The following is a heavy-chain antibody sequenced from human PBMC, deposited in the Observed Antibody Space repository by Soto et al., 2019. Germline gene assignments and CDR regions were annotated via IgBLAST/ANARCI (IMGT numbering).Heavy chain of an antibody. J-gene: IGHJ4*02. Sequence: PGGSLRLSCSAAGFTFGSYAMHWVRQAPGKGLEWVAGISYDGSNKYYADSVKVRFTISRDNSKNTLYLQMNSLRAEDTAVYYCARVPVVVVSVIRSRGLMAHWAEGTQV. D-gene: IGHD2-15*01. V-gene: IGHV3-30-3*01. CDR3: ARVPVVVVSVIRSRGLMAH. CDR1: GFTFGSYA. CDR2: ISYDGSNK.